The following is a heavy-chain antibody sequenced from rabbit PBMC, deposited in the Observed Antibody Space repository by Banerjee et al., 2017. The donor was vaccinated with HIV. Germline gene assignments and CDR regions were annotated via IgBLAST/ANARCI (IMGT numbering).Heavy chain of an antibody. CDR3: ARSGSYVGYGDANL. V-gene: IGHV1S47*01. D-gene: IGHD6-1*01. CDR2: IATGDGDT. J-gene: IGHJ4*01. CDR1: GFSFSSGYD. Sequence: QEQLVESGGGLVKPGASLTLTCKASGFSFSSGYDMCWVRQAPGKGLELIACIATGDGDTYYASWAKGRFTITRSTSLNTVTLQMTSLTAADTATYLCARSGSYVGYGDANLWGPGTLVT.